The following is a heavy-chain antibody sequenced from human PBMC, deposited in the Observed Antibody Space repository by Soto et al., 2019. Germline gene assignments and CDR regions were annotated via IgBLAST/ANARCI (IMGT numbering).Heavy chain of an antibody. D-gene: IGHD3-22*01. J-gene: IGHJ4*02. CDR1: GFTFSGYA. CDR2: VSGSGLST. CDR3: VTSYDSSGYDY. V-gene: IGHV3-23*01. Sequence: GGSLRLSCAASGFTFSGYAMGWVRQAPGKGLEWDSAVSGSGLSTYYADSVRGRFTISRDNSKNTLYLQMDSLRAEDTAVYYCVTSYDSSGYDYWGQGTLVTVSS.